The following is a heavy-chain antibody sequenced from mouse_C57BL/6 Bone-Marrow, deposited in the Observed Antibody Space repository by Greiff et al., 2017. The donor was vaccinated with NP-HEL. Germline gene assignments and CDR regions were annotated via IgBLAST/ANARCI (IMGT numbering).Heavy chain of an antibody. J-gene: IGHJ3*01. D-gene: IGHD1-1*01. V-gene: IGHV1-55*01. CDR3: ARDGVVATRGFAY. Sequence: VQLQQPGAELVKPGASVKMSCKASGYTFTSYWITWVKQRPGQGLEWIGDIYPGSGSTNYNEKFKSKATLTVDTSSSTAYMQLSSLTSEDSAVYYCARDGVVATRGFAYWGQGTLVTVSA. CDR1: GYTFTSYW. CDR2: IYPGSGST.